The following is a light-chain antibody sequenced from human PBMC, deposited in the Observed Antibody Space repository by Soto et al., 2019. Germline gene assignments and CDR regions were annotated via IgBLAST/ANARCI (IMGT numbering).Light chain of an antibody. V-gene: IGLV4-69*01. Sequence: QPVLTQSPSASASLGASVKLTCTLSSGHSSYAIAWHRQQPEKGPRYLMKLNGDGSHDKGDGIPDRFSGSSSGAERYLTISSLQSEDEADYYCQTWDTGIRVFGGGTKLTVL. CDR3: QTWDTGIRV. CDR1: SGHSSYA. J-gene: IGLJ2*01. CDR2: LNGDGSH.